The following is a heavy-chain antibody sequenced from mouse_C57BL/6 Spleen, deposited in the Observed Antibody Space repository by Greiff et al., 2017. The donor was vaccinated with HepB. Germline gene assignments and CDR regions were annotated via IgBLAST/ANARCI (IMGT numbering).Heavy chain of an antibody. CDR1: GYTFTSYW. Sequence: QVHVKQPGAELVKPGASVKLSCKASGYTFTSYWMQWVKQRPGQGLEWIGEIDPSDSYTNYNQKFKGKATLTVDTSSSTAYMQLSSLTSEDSAVYYCARLDLTGTREYFDVWGTGTTVTVSS. V-gene: IGHV1-50*01. D-gene: IGHD4-1*01. CDR2: IDPSDSYT. J-gene: IGHJ1*03. CDR3: ARLDLTGTREYFDV.